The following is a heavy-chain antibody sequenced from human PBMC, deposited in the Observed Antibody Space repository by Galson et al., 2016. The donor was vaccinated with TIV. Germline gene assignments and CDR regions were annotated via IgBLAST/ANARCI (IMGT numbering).Heavy chain of an antibody. CDR3: AKGGSWYDY. J-gene: IGHJ4*02. V-gene: IGHV3-23*01. Sequence: SLRLSCAASGFTFETYAMTWVRQAPGKGLEWVSVISGSADRADRAYYADPVGGRFTISRDNSKNTVFLEMNSLTVEDTAVYYCAKGGSWYDYWGPGTLVTVSS. CDR1: GFTFETYA. CDR2: ISGSADRADRA. D-gene: IGHD6-13*01.